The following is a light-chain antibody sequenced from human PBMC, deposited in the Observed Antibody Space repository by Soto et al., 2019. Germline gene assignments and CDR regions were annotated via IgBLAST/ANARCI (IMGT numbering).Light chain of an antibody. CDR2: EAS. J-gene: IGKJ1*01. CDR3: QQYGNSPQT. Sequence: EIVLTQSPGTLSLSPGERATLSCRASQSVSSTYVAWYQQRPGQTPKLLIYEASTRATGSPDRFSGSGSGTDYTLTIGRLEPEDFALYYCQQYGNSPQTFGQATKVEIK. CDR1: QSVSSTY. V-gene: IGKV3-20*01.